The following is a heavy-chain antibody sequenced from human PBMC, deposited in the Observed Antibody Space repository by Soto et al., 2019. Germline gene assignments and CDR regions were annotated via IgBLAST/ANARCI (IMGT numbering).Heavy chain of an antibody. CDR2: IIPIFGTA. V-gene: IGHV1-69*12. CDR3: ARDIAAAGFGWFDP. CDR1: GGTFSSYA. Sequence: QVQLVQSGAEVKKAGSSVKVSCKASGGTFSSYAISWVRQAPGQGLEWMGGIIPIFGTANYAQKFQGRVTITADESTSTAYMELSSLRSEDTAVYYCARDIAAAGFGWFDPWGQGTLVTVSS. J-gene: IGHJ5*02. D-gene: IGHD6-13*01.